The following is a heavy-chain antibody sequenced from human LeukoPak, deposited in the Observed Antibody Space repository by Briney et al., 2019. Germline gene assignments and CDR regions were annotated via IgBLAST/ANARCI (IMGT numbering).Heavy chain of an antibody. Sequence: SETLSLTCTVSGGSISSSSYCWGWIRQPPGKGLEWIGSIYYSGSTYYNPSLKSRVTISVDTSKNQFSLKLSSVTAADTAVYYCARDYYDSSGYYFAGFDPWGQGTLVTVSS. CDR2: IYYSGST. CDR1: GGSISSSSYC. CDR3: ARDYYDSSGYYFAGFDP. D-gene: IGHD3-22*01. V-gene: IGHV4-39*07. J-gene: IGHJ5*02.